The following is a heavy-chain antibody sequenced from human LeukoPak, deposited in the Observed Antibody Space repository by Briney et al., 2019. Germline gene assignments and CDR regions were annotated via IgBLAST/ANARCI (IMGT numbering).Heavy chain of an antibody. V-gene: IGHV4-59*01. CDR2: IYYSGST. Sequence: SETLSLTCTVSGGSISSYYWSWIRQFPGKGLEWIGYIYYSGSTNYNPSLKSRVTTSVDTSKNHFSLKLSSVTAADTAVYYCARVESRCYYDSSGYYDAFDIWGQGTMVAVSS. CDR1: GGSISSYY. J-gene: IGHJ3*02. D-gene: IGHD3-22*01. CDR3: ARVESRCYYDSSGYYDAFDI.